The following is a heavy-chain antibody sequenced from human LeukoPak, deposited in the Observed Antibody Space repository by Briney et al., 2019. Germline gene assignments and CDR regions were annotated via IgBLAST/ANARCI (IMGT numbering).Heavy chain of an antibody. J-gene: IGHJ4*02. CDR2: IYYSGST. CDR1: GYSISSGYY. CDR3: ARASGSTILDY. V-gene: IGHV4-61*01. Sequence: PSETLSLTCTVSGYSISSGYYWGWIRQPPGKGLEWIGYIYYSGSTNYNPSLKSRVTISVDTSKNQFSLKLSSVTAADTAVYYCARASGSTILDYWGQGTLVTVSS. D-gene: IGHD1-14*01.